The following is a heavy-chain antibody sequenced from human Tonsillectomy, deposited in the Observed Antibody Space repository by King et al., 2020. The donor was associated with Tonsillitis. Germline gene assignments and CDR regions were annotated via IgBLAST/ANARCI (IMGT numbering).Heavy chain of an antibody. J-gene: IGHJ4*02. D-gene: IGHD3-22*01. Sequence: VQLVESGGGLVKPGGSLRLSCAASGFTFSSFSMNWVRQAPGKGLEWVSSISSSSSYIFYADSVKGRFTISRDNAKNSLYLRMNSLRAEDTAVYYCARDLSYYYVSSGYRIDYWGLGTLVTVSS. V-gene: IGHV3-21*01. CDR1: GFTFSSFS. CDR3: ARDLSYYYVSSGYRIDY. CDR2: ISSSSSYI.